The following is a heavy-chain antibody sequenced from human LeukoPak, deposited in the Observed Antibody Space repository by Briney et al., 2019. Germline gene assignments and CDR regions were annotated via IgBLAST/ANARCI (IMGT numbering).Heavy chain of an antibody. CDR1: GFTFSNYW. V-gene: IGHV3-7*01. CDR2: IKQDGSET. CDR3: ASETPRGGETSDGYR. D-gene: IGHD5-24*01. J-gene: IGHJ4*02. Sequence: GGPLRLSCAASGFTFSNYWMNWVRQAPGKGLECLANIKQDGSETYYADSVKGRFTISRDNAKNSLYLQMNSLRAEDTAVYYCASETPRGGETSDGYRWGQGTLVTVSS.